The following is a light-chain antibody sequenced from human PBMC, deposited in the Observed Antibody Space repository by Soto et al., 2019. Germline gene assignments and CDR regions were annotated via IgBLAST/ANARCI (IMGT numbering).Light chain of an antibody. CDR2: GTS. CDR1: QSVGTN. Sequence: EIVMTQSPATLSVSPGERATLSCRASQSVGTNLAWYQQKPGQAPRLLIFGTSTRATGIPARFSGSGPGTDFTLTISSVQSDDFAVYYCQQYTNRPPWTFGQGTKVDMK. J-gene: IGKJ1*01. V-gene: IGKV3-15*01. CDR3: QQYTNRPPWT.